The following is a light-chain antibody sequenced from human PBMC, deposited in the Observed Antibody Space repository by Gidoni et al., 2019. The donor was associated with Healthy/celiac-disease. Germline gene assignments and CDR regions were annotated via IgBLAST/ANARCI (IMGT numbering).Light chain of an antibody. V-gene: IGKV3-20*01. Sequence: EIVLTQSPGPRSFSPGERATLSCRASHSVSSSELAWSQQKPGEAPRLLIYGASSRATGIPDRFSGSGSGKDFTLTSSRLEHEDFAVYYCQQYGSSLFTFGQGTRLEIK. CDR3: QQYGSSLFT. J-gene: IGKJ5*01. CDR2: GAS. CDR1: HSVSSSE.